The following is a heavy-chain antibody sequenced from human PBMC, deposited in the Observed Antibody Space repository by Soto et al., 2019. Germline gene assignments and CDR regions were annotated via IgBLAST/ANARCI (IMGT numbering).Heavy chain of an antibody. V-gene: IGHV3-21*01. Sequence: GGSLRLSFAASGFTFSSHSSNWVRQAPGQGPEWVSSIGSTSSYIYYADSVKGRFTISIDNSKNSLYLQMNSLRAEDTAVYYCASLDMQDYDFFKVPMHXWGQGTTVTVS. CDR1: GFTFSSHS. CDR3: ASLDMQDYDFFKVPMHX. CDR2: IGSTSSYI. D-gene: IGHD3-3*01. J-gene: IGHJ6*02.